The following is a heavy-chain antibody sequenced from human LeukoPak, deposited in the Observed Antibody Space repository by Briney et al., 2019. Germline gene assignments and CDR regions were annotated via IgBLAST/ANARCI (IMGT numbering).Heavy chain of an antibody. CDR1: GGSISSYY. D-gene: IGHD6-13*01. Sequence: PSETLSLTCTVSGGSISSYYWSWIRQPPGKGLEWIGYIYYSGSTNYNPSLKSRVTISVDTSKNQFSLKLSSVTAADTAVYYCARLPLAAAGTGGFDYWGQGTLVTVSS. CDR2: IYYSGST. J-gene: IGHJ4*02. CDR3: ARLPLAAAGTGGFDY. V-gene: IGHV4-59*01.